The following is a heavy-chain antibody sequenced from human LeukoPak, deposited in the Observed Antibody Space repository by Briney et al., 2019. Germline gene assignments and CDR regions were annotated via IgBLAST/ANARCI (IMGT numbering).Heavy chain of an antibody. D-gene: IGHD3-10*01. CDR3: ATGERMVRGDGVDY. V-gene: IGHV3-66*01. J-gene: IGHJ4*02. CDR2: IYSGGST. CDR1: GFTGKNNY. Sequence: PGGSLRLSCSASGFTGKNNYMGRHRHAPGQGLEGGLVIYSGGSTYYADSVKGRFTISRDNSKNTLYLQMNSLRAEDTAVDFCATGERMVRGDGVDYWGQGTLVTVSS.